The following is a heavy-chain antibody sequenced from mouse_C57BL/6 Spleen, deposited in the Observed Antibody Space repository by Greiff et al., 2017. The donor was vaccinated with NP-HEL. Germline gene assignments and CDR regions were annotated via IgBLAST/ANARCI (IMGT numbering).Heavy chain of an antibody. V-gene: IGHV5-17*01. CDR2: ISSGSSTI. D-gene: IGHD1-1*01. CDR1: GFTFSDYG. J-gene: IGHJ1*03. CDR3: ARGSSYDWYFDV. Sequence: EVNLVESGGGLVKPGGSLKLSCAASGFTFSDYGMHWVRQAPEKGLEWVAYISSGSSTIYYADPVKGRFTISRDNAKNTLFLQMTSLRSEDTAMYYCARGSSYDWYFDVWGTGTTVTVSS.